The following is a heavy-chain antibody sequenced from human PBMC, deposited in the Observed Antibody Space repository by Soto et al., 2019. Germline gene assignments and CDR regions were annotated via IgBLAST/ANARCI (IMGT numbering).Heavy chain of an antibody. Sequence: ASVKVSCKASGYTFTSYAMHWVRQAPGQRLEWMGWINAGNGNTKYSQKFQGRVTITRDTSASTAYMELSSLRSEDTAVFYCALSAYCGGDCYHPFGYWGQGTLVTVSS. J-gene: IGHJ4*02. D-gene: IGHD2-21*02. V-gene: IGHV1-3*01. CDR3: ALSAYCGGDCYHPFGY. CDR2: INAGNGNT. CDR1: GYTFTSYA.